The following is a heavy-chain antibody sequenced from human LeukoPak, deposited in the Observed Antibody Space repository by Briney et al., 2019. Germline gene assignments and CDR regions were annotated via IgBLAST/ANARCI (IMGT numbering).Heavy chain of an antibody. CDR3: ARGNWVVVVPAAMQEDAFDI. Sequence: ASVKVSCKASGYTFTSYGISWVRQAPGQGLEWMGWISAYNGNTNYAQKFQGRVTMTRNTSISTAYMELSSLRSEDTAVYYCARGNWVVVVPAAMQEDAFDIWGQGTMVTVSS. J-gene: IGHJ3*02. V-gene: IGHV1-18*01. D-gene: IGHD2-2*01. CDR2: ISAYNGNT. CDR1: GYTFTSYG.